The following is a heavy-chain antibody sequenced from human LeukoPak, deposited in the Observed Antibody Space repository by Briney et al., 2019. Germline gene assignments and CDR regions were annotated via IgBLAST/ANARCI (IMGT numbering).Heavy chain of an antibody. CDR3: AGPVSYDWNAFDI. CDR2: IFYSGST. D-gene: IGHD1-20*01. Sequence: SETLSLTCTVSGGSISTYYWNWIRQPPGKGLEWIGSIFYSGSTYYNPSLKSRVTISVDTSKKQFSLKLSSVTAADTAVYYCAGPVSYDWNAFDIWGQGTMVTVSS. V-gene: IGHV4-59*05. J-gene: IGHJ3*02. CDR1: GGSISTYY.